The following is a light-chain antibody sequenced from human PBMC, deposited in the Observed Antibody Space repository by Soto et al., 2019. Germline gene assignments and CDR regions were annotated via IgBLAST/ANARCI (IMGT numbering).Light chain of an antibody. V-gene: IGKV1-5*03. CDR2: KAS. J-gene: IGKJ1*01. CDR3: QQYTSYST. Sequence: DIQITQSPSTLSSSVRERVSITCRASQSISSFLAWYQQKPGKAPKLLISKASSLEGGVPSRFSGSGSGTEFTLTISSLQPDDFATYYCQQYTSYSTFGQGTKVDNK. CDR1: QSISSF.